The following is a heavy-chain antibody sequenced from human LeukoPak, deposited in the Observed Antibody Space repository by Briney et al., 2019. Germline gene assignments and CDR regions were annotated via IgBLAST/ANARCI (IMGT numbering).Heavy chain of an antibody. Sequence: GGSLRLSCAASGFTFSSYGMHWVRQAPGKGLEWAAVIPYDGSNKYYADSVKGRFTISRDNSKNTLYLQMNSLRAEDTAVYYCAKDDTPTVTTVAVDYWGQGTLVTVSS. D-gene: IGHD4-17*01. V-gene: IGHV3-30*18. CDR3: AKDDTPTVTTVAVDY. J-gene: IGHJ4*02. CDR2: IPYDGSNK. CDR1: GFTFSSYG.